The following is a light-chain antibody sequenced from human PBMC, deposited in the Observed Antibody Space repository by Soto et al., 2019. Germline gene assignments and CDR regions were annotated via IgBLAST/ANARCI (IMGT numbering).Light chain of an antibody. CDR2: DAS. CDR1: QSVSRY. J-gene: IGKJ4*01. V-gene: IGKV3-11*01. Sequence: EIVLTQSPATQSLSPEERATLSCRASQSVSRYLAWYQQKVGQAPRLLIYDASHRATGIPARFSGSGSGTDFTLTISSLEPEDFAVYYCQHRSNWPLTFGGGTKWIS. CDR3: QHRSNWPLT.